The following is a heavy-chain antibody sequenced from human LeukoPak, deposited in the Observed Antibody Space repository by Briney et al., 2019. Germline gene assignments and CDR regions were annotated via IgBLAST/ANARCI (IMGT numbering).Heavy chain of an antibody. CDR2: TYSSGTT. D-gene: IGHD3-10*01. V-gene: IGHV4-59*01. CDR3: ATLFGFSGYFDY. CDR1: GGSITNYF. Sequence: PSETLSLTCSVSGGSITNYFCSWIRQSPGKGLEWIGYTYSSGTTNHNPSLRGRVTISMDTSKSQFSLKLSSVTAEDTAVYYCATLFGFSGYFDYWGQGIVVTVSS. J-gene: IGHJ4*02.